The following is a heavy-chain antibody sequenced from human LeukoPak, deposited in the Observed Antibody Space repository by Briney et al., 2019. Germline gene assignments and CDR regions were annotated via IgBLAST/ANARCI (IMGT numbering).Heavy chain of an antibody. Sequence: GGSLRLSCAASGFTFSSYSMNWVRQAPGKGLVWVSYISSSSSTIYYADSVKGRFTISRDNAKNSLYLQMNSLRDEDTAVYYCAREKYCSSTSCYRGFDYWGQGTLVTVSS. CDR2: ISSSSSTI. CDR3: AREKYCSSTSCYRGFDY. D-gene: IGHD2-2*02. V-gene: IGHV3-48*02. J-gene: IGHJ4*02. CDR1: GFTFSSYS.